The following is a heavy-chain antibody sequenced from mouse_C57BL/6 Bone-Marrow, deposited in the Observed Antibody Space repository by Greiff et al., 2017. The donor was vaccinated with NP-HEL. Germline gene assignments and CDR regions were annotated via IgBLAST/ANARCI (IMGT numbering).Heavy chain of an antibody. V-gene: IGHV5-4*01. CDR2: ISDGGSYT. D-gene: IGHD1-1*01. Sequence: EVQGVESGGGLVKPGGSLKLSCAASGFTFSSYAMSWVRQTPEKRLEWVATISDGGSYTYYPANVKGRFTISRDNAKNNLYLQMSHLKSEDTAMYYCARVTTVVAPYYYAMDYWGQGTSVTVSS. J-gene: IGHJ4*01. CDR3: ARVTTVVAPYYYAMDY. CDR1: GFTFSSYA.